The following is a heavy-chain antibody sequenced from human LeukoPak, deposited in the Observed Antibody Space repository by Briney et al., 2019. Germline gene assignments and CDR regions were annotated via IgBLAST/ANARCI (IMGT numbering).Heavy chain of an antibody. CDR2: INHSGST. J-gene: IGHJ4*02. CDR1: GGSFSGYY. CDR3: ARHYVWGSYRYTRYFDY. Sequence: PSETLSLTCAVYGGSFSGYYWSWIRQPPGKGLEWIGEINHSGSTNYNPSLKSRVTISVDTSKNQFSLKLSSVTAADTAVYYCARHYVWGSYRYTRYFDYWGQGTLVTVSS. D-gene: IGHD3-16*02. V-gene: IGHV4-34*01.